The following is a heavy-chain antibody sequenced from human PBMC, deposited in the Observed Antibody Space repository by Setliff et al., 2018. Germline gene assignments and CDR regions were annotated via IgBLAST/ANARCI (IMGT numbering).Heavy chain of an antibody. CDR1: GGTFSSYA. V-gene: IGHV1-69*13. D-gene: IGHD4-17*01. Sequence: GASVKVSCKASGGTFSSYAISLVRQAPGQGLEWMGGIIPIFGTANYAQKFQGRVTITADESTSTAYMELSSLRSEDTAVYYCARDLIDPDYGDYLSFYYYGMDVWGQGTTVTVSS. CDR2: IIPIFGTA. CDR3: ARDLIDPDYGDYLSFYYYGMDV. J-gene: IGHJ6*02.